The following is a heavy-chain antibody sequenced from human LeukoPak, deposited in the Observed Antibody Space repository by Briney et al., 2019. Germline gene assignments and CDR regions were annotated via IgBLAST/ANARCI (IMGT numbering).Heavy chain of an antibody. V-gene: IGHV3-23*01. D-gene: IGHD6-19*01. J-gene: IGHJ4*02. CDR1: GFTFSSYG. Sequence: GGSLRLSCAASGFTFSSYGMSWVRQAPGKGLEWVSGISGSGRNTYYADSVKGRFTISRDNSKNTLYLQMNSLRAEDTAVYYCARERSGWLFDYWGQGTLVTVSS. CDR2: ISGSGRNT. CDR3: ARERSGWLFDY.